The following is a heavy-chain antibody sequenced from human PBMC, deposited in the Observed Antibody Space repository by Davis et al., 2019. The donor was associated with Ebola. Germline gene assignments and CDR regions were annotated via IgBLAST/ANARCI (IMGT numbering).Heavy chain of an antibody. CDR1: GDSVTSGNYY. V-gene: IGHV4-61*01. D-gene: IGHD3-3*01. J-gene: IGHJ4*02. CDR3: ARDLSRSGYNLDYFDY. Sequence: SETLSLTCSVSGDSVTSGNYYWTWIRQSPGKGLEWIGYMHNRRSSNYNSSLKSRVTISLDTSKNQFSLKLSSVTAADTAVYYCARDLSRSGYNLDYFDYWGQGTLVTVSS. CDR2: MHNRRSS.